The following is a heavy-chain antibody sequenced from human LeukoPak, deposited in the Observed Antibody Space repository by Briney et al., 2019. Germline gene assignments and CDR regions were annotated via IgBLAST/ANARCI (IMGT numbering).Heavy chain of an antibody. CDR2: IWYDGTNK. CDR3: AKDRGVFVVVTAWDY. V-gene: IGHV3-30*02. J-gene: IGHJ4*02. CDR1: GFTFSTYG. D-gene: IGHD2-21*02. Sequence: GGSLRLSCAASGFTFSTYGMHWVRQAPGRGLEWVAVIWYDGTNKYYGDSVKGRFTISRDNSKNTLYLQMNSLRAEDTAVYYCAKDRGVFVVVTAWDYWGQGTLVTVSS.